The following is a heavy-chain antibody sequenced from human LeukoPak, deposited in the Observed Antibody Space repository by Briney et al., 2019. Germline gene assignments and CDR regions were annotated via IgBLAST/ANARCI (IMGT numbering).Heavy chain of an antibody. CDR2: IYFSGST. D-gene: IGHD6-13*01. CDR1: GGSISTSSYY. CDR3: ASQQQLVLLDWSDP. J-gene: IGHJ5*02. V-gene: IGHV4-39*07. Sequence: SETLSLTCTVSGGSISTSSYYWGWIRQPPGKGLEWIGSIYFSGSTFYNTSLKSRVTISVDTSRNQFSLKLTSVTAADTAVYYCASQQQLVLLDWSDPWGQGTLVTVSS.